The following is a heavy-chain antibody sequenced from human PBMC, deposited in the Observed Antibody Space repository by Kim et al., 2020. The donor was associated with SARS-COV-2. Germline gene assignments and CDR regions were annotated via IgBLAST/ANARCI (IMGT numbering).Heavy chain of an antibody. CDR1: GGSISSGGYY. CDR3: ARDSRSNLRYYYYGMDV. D-gene: IGHD2-2*01. CDR2: IYYSGST. Sequence: SETLSLTCTVSGGSISSGGYYWSWIRQHPGKGLEGIGYIYYSGSTYYNPSLKSRVTISVDTTKNQFSLKLSSVTAADTAVYYCARDSRSNLRYYYYGMDVWGQGTTVTVSS. J-gene: IGHJ6*02. V-gene: IGHV4-31*03.